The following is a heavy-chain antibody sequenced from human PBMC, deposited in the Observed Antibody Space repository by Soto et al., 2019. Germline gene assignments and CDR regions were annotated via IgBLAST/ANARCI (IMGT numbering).Heavy chain of an antibody. CDR3: ARGPDYSSSSDFDY. Sequence: ASVKVSCKASGYTFTTYAIHWVRQAPGQRLEWMGWINAGNGNTKYSQKFQGRVTIIRDTSATSAYMELSSLRSEDTAVYYCARGPDYSSSSDFDYWGQGTLVTVSS. V-gene: IGHV1-3*01. CDR2: INAGNGNT. D-gene: IGHD6-6*01. CDR1: GYTFTTYA. J-gene: IGHJ4*02.